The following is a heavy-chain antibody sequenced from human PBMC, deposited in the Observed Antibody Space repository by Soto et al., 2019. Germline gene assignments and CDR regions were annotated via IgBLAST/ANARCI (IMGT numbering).Heavy chain of an antibody. J-gene: IGHJ5*02. CDR3: ARLDDYLWGSQSWFDP. D-gene: IGHD3-16*01. V-gene: IGHV5-51*01. CDR1: GYSFTNYW. Sequence: PGESLKISCKASGYSFTNYWIGWVRQMPGKGLEWMGVIYPGDSDTKYSPSFQGQVTISADKSISTAYLQWSSLKASDTAMYYCARLDDYLWGSQSWFDPWGQGTLVTVSS. CDR2: IYPGDSDT.